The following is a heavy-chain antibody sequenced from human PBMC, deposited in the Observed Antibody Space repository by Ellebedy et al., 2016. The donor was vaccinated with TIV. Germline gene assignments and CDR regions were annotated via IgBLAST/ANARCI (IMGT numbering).Heavy chain of an antibody. V-gene: IGHV4-34*01. Sequence: SETLSLTXAVYGGSFSGYYWSWIRQPPGKGLEWIGEINHSGSTNYNPSLKSRVTISVDTSKNQFSLKLSSVTAADTAVYYCARIDVDTVPIIDYWGQGTLVTVSS. J-gene: IGHJ4*02. CDR2: INHSGST. D-gene: IGHD5-18*01. CDR1: GGSFSGYY. CDR3: ARIDVDTVPIIDY.